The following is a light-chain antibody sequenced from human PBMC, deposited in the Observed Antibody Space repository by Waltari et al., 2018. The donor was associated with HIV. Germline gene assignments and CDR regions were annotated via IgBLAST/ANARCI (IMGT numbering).Light chain of an antibody. J-gene: IGLJ2*01. CDR2: EVS. CDR3: CSYAGSSTPV. V-gene: IGLV2-23*02. Sequence: QSALTQTASVSGSPGQSITISCTGTSSDVGRYTLVSWYQQHPGKAPKLMLYEVSKRPSGVSNRFSGSKSGNTASLTISGLQAEDEADYYCCSYAGSSTPVFGGGTKLTVL. CDR1: SSDVGRYTL.